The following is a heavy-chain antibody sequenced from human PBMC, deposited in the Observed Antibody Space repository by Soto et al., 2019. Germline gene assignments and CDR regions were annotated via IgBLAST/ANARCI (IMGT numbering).Heavy chain of an antibody. V-gene: IGHV3-48*01. Sequence: EVQLVESGGGLVQPGGSLRLYCVASGFIFNSYSMNWVRQDPGKGLEWISYINSGSTSVFYADSVKGRFTISRDNAKNSLYLQMNSLRAEDTAVYYFASSASPDAYWGQGTLVTVSS. J-gene: IGHJ4*02. CDR2: INSGSTSV. CDR3: ASSASPDAY. CDR1: GFIFNSYS. D-gene: IGHD1-26*01.